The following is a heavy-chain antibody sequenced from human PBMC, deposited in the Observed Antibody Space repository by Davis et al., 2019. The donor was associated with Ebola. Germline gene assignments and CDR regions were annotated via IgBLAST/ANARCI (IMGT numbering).Heavy chain of an antibody. CDR3: ARQLGSNYYYYYGMDV. CDR1: GASISSYY. Sequence: MPGGSLRLSCTVSGASISSYYWSWIRQPPGKGLEWIGYIYYSGSTNYNPSLKSRVTISVDTSKNQFSLKLSSVTAADTAVYYCARQLGSNYYYYYGMDVWGQGTTVTVSS. V-gene: IGHV4-59*08. J-gene: IGHJ6*02. CDR2: IYYSGST. D-gene: IGHD4-11*01.